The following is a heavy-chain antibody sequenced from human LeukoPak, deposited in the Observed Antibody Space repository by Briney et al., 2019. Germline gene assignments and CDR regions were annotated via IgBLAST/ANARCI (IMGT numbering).Heavy chain of an antibody. J-gene: IGHJ4*02. CDR2: IRRKAYGGTT. V-gene: IGHV3-49*04. CDR1: GFTFGDHT. Sequence: GGSLRLSCTASGFTFGDHTMTWVRQAPGKGLEWVGFIRRKAYGGTTEYAASVKGRFTISRDDSKTIAYLQMNSLKTEDTAVYYCTRSRQYFDSSGYYSGDYFDYWGQGTLVTVSS. D-gene: IGHD3-22*01. CDR3: TRSRQYFDSSGYYSGDYFDY.